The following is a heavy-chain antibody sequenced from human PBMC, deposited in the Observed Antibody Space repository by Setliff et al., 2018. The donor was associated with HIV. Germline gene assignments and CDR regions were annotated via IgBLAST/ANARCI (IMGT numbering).Heavy chain of an antibody. Sequence: LSLTCTVSGGSISSSSHYWSWVRQPPGKGLEWIGYIYYSGSTNYDPSLKSRVTISLDTSKNQFSLNLDSVTAADTAVYYCGRCMSVAVPEYWGQGTLVTV. CDR1: GGSISSSSHY. CDR3: GRCMSVAVPEY. D-gene: IGHD2-21*01. J-gene: IGHJ4*02. CDR2: IYYSGST. V-gene: IGHV4-61*05.